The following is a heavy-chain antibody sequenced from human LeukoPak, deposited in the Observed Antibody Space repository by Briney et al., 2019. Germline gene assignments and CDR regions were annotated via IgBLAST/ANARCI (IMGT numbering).Heavy chain of an antibody. CDR3: ASRPHGWNYAVDY. V-gene: IGHV1-69*04. CDR1: GGTFSSYA. J-gene: IGHJ4*02. CDR2: IIPILGIA. D-gene: IGHD1-7*01. Sequence: SVKVSCKASGGTFSSYAISWVRQAPGQGLEWMGRIIPILGIANYAQKFQGRVTITADKSTSTAYMELSSLRSEDTAVYYCASRPHGWNYAVDYWGQGTLVTVSS.